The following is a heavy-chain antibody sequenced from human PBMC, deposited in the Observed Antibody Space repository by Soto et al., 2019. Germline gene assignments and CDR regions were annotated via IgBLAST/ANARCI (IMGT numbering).Heavy chain of an antibody. CDR3: AKDSDIGGAAYYFDS. J-gene: IGHJ4*02. Sequence: PGGSLRLSCAASGFTVSSNYMSWVRQAPGKGLEWVSVIYSGGSTYYVDSVKGRFTISRDNSKNTLYLQMNSLRAEDTAVYYCAKDSDIGGAAYYFDSWGQGTLVTVSS. V-gene: IGHV3-53*05. D-gene: IGHD1-26*01. CDR1: GFTVSSNY. CDR2: IYSGGST.